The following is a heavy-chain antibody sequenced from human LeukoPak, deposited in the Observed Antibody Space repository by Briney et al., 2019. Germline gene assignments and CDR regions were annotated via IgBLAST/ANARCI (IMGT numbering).Heavy chain of an antibody. CDR3: AKVPSRGSYLEF. CDR1: RFTLSDYG. Sequence: GGSLRLSCEASRFTLSDYGVSWVRQAPGKGLEWVSAISASGSNTFYADSVKGRFTISRDNSKNTVYLQMNSLRVEDTAVYYCAKVPSRGSYLEFWGQGTLVTVSS. CDR2: ISASGSNT. D-gene: IGHD3-10*01. V-gene: IGHV3-23*01. J-gene: IGHJ4*02.